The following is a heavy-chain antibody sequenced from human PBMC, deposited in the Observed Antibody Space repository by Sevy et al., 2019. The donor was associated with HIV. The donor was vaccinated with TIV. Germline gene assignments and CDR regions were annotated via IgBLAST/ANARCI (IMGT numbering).Heavy chain of an antibody. CDR1: GGSISSGGYY. CDR2: IYYSGST. V-gene: IGHV4-31*03. CDR3: ARAIAARHFDY. Sequence: TLSLTGTVSGGSISSGGYYWSWIRQHPGKGLEWIGYIYYSGSTYYNPSLKSRVTISVDTSKNQFSLKLSSVTAADTAVYYCARAIAARHFDYWGQGTLVTVSS. J-gene: IGHJ4*02. D-gene: IGHD6-6*01.